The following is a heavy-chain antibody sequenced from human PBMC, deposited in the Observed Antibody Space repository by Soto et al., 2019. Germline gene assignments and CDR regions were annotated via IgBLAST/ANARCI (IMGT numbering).Heavy chain of an antibody. Sequence: PSETLSLTCGVSGYSISSDNWWVWIRQPPGKGLEWIGYIHYSGITYSNPSLKSRLTMSVDTSKNQFSLTMKSVTAADTGVYYCASHPLNWSDADSWGQGVLVTVSS. CDR2: IHYSGIT. CDR3: ASHPLNWSDADS. D-gene: IGHD1-1*01. J-gene: IGHJ4*02. CDR1: GYSISSDNW. V-gene: IGHV4-28*01.